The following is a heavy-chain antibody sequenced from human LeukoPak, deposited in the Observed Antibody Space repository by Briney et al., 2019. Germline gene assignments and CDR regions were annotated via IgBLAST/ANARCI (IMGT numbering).Heavy chain of an antibody. Sequence: SVKVSCKASGGTFSSYAISWVRQAPGQGLEWMGGIIPIFGTANYAQKFQGRVTITADESTSTAYMELSSLRSGDTAVYYCAREPGSGEAFDIWGQGTMVTVSS. D-gene: IGHD3-10*01. CDR1: GGTFSSYA. J-gene: IGHJ3*02. CDR2: IIPIFGTA. V-gene: IGHV1-69*13. CDR3: AREPGSGEAFDI.